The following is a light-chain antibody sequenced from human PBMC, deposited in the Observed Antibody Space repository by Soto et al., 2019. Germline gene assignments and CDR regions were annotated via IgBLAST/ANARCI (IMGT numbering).Light chain of an antibody. CDR2: DAS. V-gene: IGKV1-33*01. CDR1: QDISNY. J-gene: IGKJ5*01. CDR3: QQYDNLLIT. Sequence: DIQMTQSPSSLSASVGDRVTITCQASQDISNYLNWYQQKPGKAPKLLIYDASNLETGVPSRFSGSGSGTDFTFTISSLQPEDIATYYCQQYDNLLITFGQGTGLEIK.